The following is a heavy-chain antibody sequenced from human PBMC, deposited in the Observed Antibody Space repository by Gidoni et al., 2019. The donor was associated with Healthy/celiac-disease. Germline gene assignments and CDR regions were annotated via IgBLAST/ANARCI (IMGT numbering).Heavy chain of an antibody. D-gene: IGHD2-2*01. CDR2: INPNSGGT. J-gene: IGHJ6*02. CDR3: ARVRCSSTSCSRYYGMDV. Sequence: QVQLVQSGAEVKKPGASVKVSCKASGYTFTGYYMHWVRQAPGQGLEWMGWINPNSGGTNYAQKFQGRVTMTRDTSISTAYMELSRLRSDDTAVYYCARVRCSSTSCSRYYGMDVWGQGTTVTVSS. V-gene: IGHV1-2*02. CDR1: GYTFTGYY.